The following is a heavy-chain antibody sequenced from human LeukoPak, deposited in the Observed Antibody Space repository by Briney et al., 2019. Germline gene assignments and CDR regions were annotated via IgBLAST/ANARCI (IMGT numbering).Heavy chain of an antibody. CDR2: IYSGGST. CDR1: GFTVCNNY. V-gene: IGHV3-53*01. CDR3: ASLSLGHY. Sequence: PGGSLRLSCAASGFTVCNNYMSWVRQAPGRGLEWVSVIYSGGSTYYADSVKGRFTISRDTSKNTLSLQTNSLRAEDTAVYYCASLSLGHYWGQGTLVTVSS. D-gene: IGHD6-6*01. J-gene: IGHJ4*02.